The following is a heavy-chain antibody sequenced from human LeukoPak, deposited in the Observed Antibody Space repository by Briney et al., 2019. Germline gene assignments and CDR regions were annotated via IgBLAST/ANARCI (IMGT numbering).Heavy chain of an antibody. J-gene: IGHJ4*02. CDR1: GGSISSSSYY. D-gene: IGHD1-26*01. V-gene: IGHV4-39*01. Sequence: SETLSLTCTVSGGSISSSSYYWGWIRQPPGKGLEWIGSIYYSGSTYYNPSLKSRVTISVDTSKNQFSLKLSSVTAADTAVYYCARGGSPVGATNDYWGQGTLVTVSS. CDR3: ARGGSPVGATNDY. CDR2: IYYSGST.